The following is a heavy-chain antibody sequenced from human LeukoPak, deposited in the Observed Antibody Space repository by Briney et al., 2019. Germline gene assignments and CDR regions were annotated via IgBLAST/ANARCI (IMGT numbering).Heavy chain of an antibody. J-gene: IGHJ4*02. CDR2: IYTDDRT. D-gene: IGHD3-16*01. CDR3: AKGIPGVTAHWGY. V-gene: IGHV3-53*01. Sequence: GGSLRLSCAASGFSVSSNYMSWVRQAPGKGLEWVSVIYTDDRTYYADSVKGRFTISRDNSKNTLYLQMNSLRAEDTAVYYCAKGIPGVTAHWGYLGQGTLVTVSS. CDR1: GFSVSSNY.